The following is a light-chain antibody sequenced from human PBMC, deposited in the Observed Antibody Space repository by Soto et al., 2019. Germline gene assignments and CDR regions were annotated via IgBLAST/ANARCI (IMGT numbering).Light chain of an antibody. CDR3: QQADSFPRT. J-gene: IGKJ4*01. Sequence: DIQMTQSPSSVSASVGDRVTITCRASQGVSTWLAWYQHKPGTAPKLLIYAASSLQSGVPSRFRGSGSGTEFTLNISSLQPEDFTTYYCQQADSFPRTFGGGTKVEIK. V-gene: IGKV1-12*01. CDR2: AAS. CDR1: QGVSTW.